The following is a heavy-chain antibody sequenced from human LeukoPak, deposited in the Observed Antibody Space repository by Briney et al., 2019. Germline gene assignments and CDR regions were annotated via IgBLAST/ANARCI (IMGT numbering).Heavy chain of an antibody. CDR2: VFGSGGAT. V-gene: IGHV3-23*01. J-gene: IGHJ4*02. Sequence: PGGSLRLSCAASGFNFSTSAMSWVRQAPDKGLEWVSSVFGSGGATFYADSVKGRCTISRDNSKNTLYLQMNSLRAEDTVVYYCAKDLEYTYYFDSWGQGTLLTVSS. CDR1: GFNFSTSA. D-gene: IGHD3-3*01. CDR3: AKDLEYTYYFDS.